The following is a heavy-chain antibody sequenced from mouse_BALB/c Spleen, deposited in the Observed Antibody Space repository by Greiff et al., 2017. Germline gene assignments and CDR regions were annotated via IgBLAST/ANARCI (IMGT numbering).Heavy chain of an antibody. Sequence: DVHLVESGGGLVKPGGSLKLPCAASGFTFSSYAMSWVRQTPEKRLEWVASISSGGSTYYPDSVKGRFTISRDNARNILYLQMSSLRSEDTAMYYCARGNYGNSAWFAYWGQGTLVTVSA. J-gene: IGHJ3*01. D-gene: IGHD2-1*01. CDR3: ARGNYGNSAWFAY. CDR2: ISSGGST. CDR1: GFTFSSYA. V-gene: IGHV5-6-5*01.